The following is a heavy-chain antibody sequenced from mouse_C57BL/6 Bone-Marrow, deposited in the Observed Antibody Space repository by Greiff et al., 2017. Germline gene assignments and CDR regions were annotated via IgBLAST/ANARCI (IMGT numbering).Heavy chain of an antibody. J-gene: IGHJ2*01. CDR2: IWSGGST. D-gene: IGHD2-3*01. Sequence: VQLQQSGPGLVQPSQSLSITCTVSGFSLTSYGVHWVRQSPGKGLEWLGVIWSGGSTDYNAAFISRLSISKDNSSSTVFFKRSRQQADDTTKYYCAKNWLLRDDWGQGTTLTVSS. V-gene: IGHV2-2*01. CDR3: AKNWLLRDD. CDR1: GFSLTSYG.